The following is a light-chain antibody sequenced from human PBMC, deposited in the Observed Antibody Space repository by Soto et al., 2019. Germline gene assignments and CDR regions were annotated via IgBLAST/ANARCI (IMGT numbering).Light chain of an antibody. V-gene: IGKV1-5*01. J-gene: IGKJ1*01. CDR2: AAS. CDR1: QSISSW. Sequence: DIQMTQSPSTLSASVGDRVTITCRASQSISSWLAWYQQKPGKAPKLMIYAASTLQSGVPSRFSGSGSGTDFTLTISCLQSEDFATYYCQQYYSYPRTFGQGTKVDIK. CDR3: QQYYSYPRT.